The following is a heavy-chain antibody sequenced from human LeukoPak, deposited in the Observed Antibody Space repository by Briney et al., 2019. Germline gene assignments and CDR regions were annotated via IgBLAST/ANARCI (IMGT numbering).Heavy chain of an antibody. V-gene: IGHV3-30*02. J-gene: IGHJ5*02. CDR3: AKDHYDILTGYPRYNWFDP. Sequence: GGSLRLSCAASGFTFSSYGMHWVRQAPGKGLEWVAFIRYDGSNKYYADSVKGRFTISRDNSKNTLYLQMNSLRAEDTAVYYCAKDHYDILTGYPRYNWFDPWGQGTLVTVSS. CDR1: GFTFSSYG. D-gene: IGHD3-9*01. CDR2: IRYDGSNK.